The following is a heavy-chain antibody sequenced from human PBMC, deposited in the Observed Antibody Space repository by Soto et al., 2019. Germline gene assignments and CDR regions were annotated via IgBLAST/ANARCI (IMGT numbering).Heavy chain of an antibody. Sequence: EVQLLESGGGLVQPGGSLRLSCAGSGFTFRSYAMSWVRRAPGKGLEWVSGISGGGGSTYYADSVKGRFTISRDNSKNTLYLQMNSLRAEDTAVYYCARWEYTGYYGMDVWGQGTTVTVSS. CDR2: ISGGGGST. V-gene: IGHV3-23*01. D-gene: IGHD6-6*01. J-gene: IGHJ6*02. CDR3: ARWEYTGYYGMDV. CDR1: GFTFRSYA.